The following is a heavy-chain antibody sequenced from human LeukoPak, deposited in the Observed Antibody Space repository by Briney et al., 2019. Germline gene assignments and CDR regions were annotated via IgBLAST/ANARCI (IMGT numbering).Heavy chain of an antibody. CDR3: ARGHTESADDYGNWFHP. Sequence: SETLSLTCTVSGGSMRSYYWSWIRQPPGRGLEWIGYIYYSGTTKYNPSLKSRDTISVDTSKNQFSLKLNPLTAADTAVYYCARGHTESADDYGNWFHPWGQGTLVTVSS. CDR1: GGSMRSYY. CDR2: IYYSGTT. J-gene: IGHJ5*02. D-gene: IGHD5-12*01. V-gene: IGHV4-59*01.